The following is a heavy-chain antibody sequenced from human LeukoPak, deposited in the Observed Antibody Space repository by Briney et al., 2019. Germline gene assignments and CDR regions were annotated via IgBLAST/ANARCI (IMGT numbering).Heavy chain of an antibody. CDR1: GYTFTSYY. CDR3: AVVWFGELLVDY. J-gene: IGHJ4*02. Sequence: GASVKVSCKASGYTFTSYYMHWVRQAPGQGLEWMGIINPSGGSTSYAQKFQGRVTMTRDTSTSTVHMELSSLRSEDTAVYYCAVVWFGELLVDYWGQGTLVTVSP. CDR2: INPSGGST. V-gene: IGHV1-46*01. D-gene: IGHD3-10*01.